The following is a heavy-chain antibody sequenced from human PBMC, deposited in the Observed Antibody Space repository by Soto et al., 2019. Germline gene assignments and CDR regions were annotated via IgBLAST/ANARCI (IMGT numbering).Heavy chain of an antibody. CDR2: INPNSGGT. CDR3: ARGDQAVADYYYYYGMDV. V-gene: IGHV1-2*02. J-gene: IGHJ6*02. D-gene: IGHD6-19*01. Sequence: ASVKVSCKASGYTFTGYYMHWVRQAPGQGLEWMGWINPNSGGTNYAQKFQGRVTMTRDTSISTAYMELSRLRSDDTAVYYCARGDQAVADYYYYYGMDVWGQGTTVTVS. CDR1: GYTFTGYY.